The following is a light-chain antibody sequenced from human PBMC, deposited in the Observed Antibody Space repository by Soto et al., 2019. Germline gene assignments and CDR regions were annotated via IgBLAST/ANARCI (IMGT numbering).Light chain of an antibody. Sequence: DIQMTQSPSSLSASVGDRVTITCRASQTISNYLNWYQQKLGKAPKLLIYAASSLKSGVPSRFSGGGSGTDFTLTINSLQPEDFATYYCQQSYSTPRTFGQGTKLEIK. CDR3: QQSYSTPRT. J-gene: IGKJ2*01. V-gene: IGKV1-39*01. CDR2: AAS. CDR1: QTISNY.